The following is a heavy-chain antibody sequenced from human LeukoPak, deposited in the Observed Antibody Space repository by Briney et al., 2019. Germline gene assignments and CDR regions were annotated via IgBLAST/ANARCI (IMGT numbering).Heavy chain of an antibody. CDR3: ARSWTTVTRMLDY. D-gene: IGHD4-17*01. Sequence: KSSETLSLTCAVYGGSFSGYYWSWIRQPPGKGLEWIGEINHSGSTNYNPSLKSRVTISVDTSKNQFSLKLSSVTAADTAVYYCARSWTTVTRMLDYWGQGTLVTVSS. CDR1: GGSFSGYY. V-gene: IGHV4-34*01. J-gene: IGHJ4*02. CDR2: INHSGST.